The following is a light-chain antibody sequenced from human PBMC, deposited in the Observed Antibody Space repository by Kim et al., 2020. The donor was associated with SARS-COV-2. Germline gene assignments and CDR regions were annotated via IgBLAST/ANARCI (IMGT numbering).Light chain of an antibody. J-gene: IGLJ1*01. Sequence: QSALTQPASASGSPGQSITISCTGTSSDVGTYDYVSWYRQYPGQAPKLIIYDVNKRPSGVSLRFSGSKSGNTASLTISGLQSDDEADYYCNSYTGTVTAYVFGSGTKVTVL. CDR3: NSYTGTVTAYV. CDR2: DVN. CDR1: SSDVGTYDY. V-gene: IGLV2-14*03.